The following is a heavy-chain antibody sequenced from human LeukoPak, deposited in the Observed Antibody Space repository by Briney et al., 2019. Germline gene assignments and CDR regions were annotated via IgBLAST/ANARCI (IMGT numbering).Heavy chain of an antibody. J-gene: IGHJ3*02. CDR3: ASPGITVRAFDI. CDR1: GGSISSYY. CDR2: IYYSGST. D-gene: IGHD3-16*01. V-gene: IGHV4-59*01. Sequence: PSETLSLTCTVSGGSISSYYWSWIRQPPGKGLEWIGYIYYSGSTNYNPSLKSRVTISVDTSKNQFSLKLSSVTAADTAVYYCASPGITVRAFDIWGQGTMVIVSS.